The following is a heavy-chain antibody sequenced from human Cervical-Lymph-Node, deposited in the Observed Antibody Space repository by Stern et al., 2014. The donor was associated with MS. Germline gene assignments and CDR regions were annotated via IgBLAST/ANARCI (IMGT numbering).Heavy chain of an antibody. CDR2: INRDVIST. CDR3: TKDTFGPDDY. Sequence: EVQLVGSGGGLVQRGGTLRLSCVASGFTFSNYWMNWVRQAQGKGLVLVSRINRDVISTNHADSVKGRFSISRDNAKNTLYLEMNSLRAEDTAVYYCTKDTFGPDDYWGQGVSLTVSS. D-gene: IGHD3-16*01. V-gene: IGHV3-74*02. J-gene: IGHJ4*02. CDR1: GFTFSNYW.